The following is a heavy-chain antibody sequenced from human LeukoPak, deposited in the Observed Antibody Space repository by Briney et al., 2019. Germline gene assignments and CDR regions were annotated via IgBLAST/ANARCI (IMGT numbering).Heavy chain of an antibody. V-gene: IGHV1-18*01. J-gene: IGHJ6*03. D-gene: IGHD2-15*01. Sequence: ASVKVSCKASGYTFTSYGISWVRQAPGQGLEWMGWISAYNGNTNYAQKLQGRVTMTTDTSTSTAYMELSSLRSEDTAVYYCASSGRRRPPPPGSNDYYYYYMDVWGKGTTVTVSS. CDR3: ASSGRRRPPPPGSNDYYYYYMDV. CDR2: ISAYNGNT. CDR1: GYTFTSYG.